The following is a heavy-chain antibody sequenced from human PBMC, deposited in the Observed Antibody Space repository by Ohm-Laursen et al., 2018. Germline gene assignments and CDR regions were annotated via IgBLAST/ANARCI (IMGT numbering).Heavy chain of an antibody. D-gene: IGHD3-3*01. J-gene: IGHJ6*02. CDR3: ARDRSYLEWLGRMDV. CDR2: ISSSGSTI. V-gene: IGHV3-11*01. CDR1: GFTFSDYY. Sequence: GSLRLSCTAFGFTFSDYYMSWIRQAPGKGLEWVSYISSSGSTIYYADSVKGRFTISRDNAKNSLYLQMNSLRAEDTAVYYCARDRSYLEWLGRMDVWGQGTTVTVSS.